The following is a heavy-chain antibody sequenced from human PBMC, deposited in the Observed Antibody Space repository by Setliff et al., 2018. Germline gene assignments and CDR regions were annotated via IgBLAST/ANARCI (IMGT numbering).Heavy chain of an antibody. J-gene: IGHJ2*01. V-gene: IGHV3-48*04. CDR2: ISSSSSTI. CDR1: GFTFSSYS. Sequence: GGSLRLSCAASGFTFSSYSINWVRQAPGKGLEWVSYISSSSSTIYYADSVKGRFTISRDNAENSLYLRMDSLRAEDTAVYYCARVAGRGRYWYFDLWGRGTLVTVSS. CDR3: ARVAGRGRYWYFDL.